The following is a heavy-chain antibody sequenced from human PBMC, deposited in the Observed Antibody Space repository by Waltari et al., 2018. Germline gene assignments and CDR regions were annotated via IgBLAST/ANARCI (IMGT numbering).Heavy chain of an antibody. D-gene: IGHD3-22*01. Sequence: QVQLVQSRSEVKKSGASVKVSCKASGNTFTSFDMNWVRQAPGQGLEWLGWMNPNSGEAHYPQKFQGRLTMTRNTSINTAYLELSSLRSDDTAVYYCARTGYSGYYFAIWGQGTLVTVSS. CDR1: GNTFTSFD. CDR2: MNPNSGEA. CDR3: ARTGYSGYYFAI. V-gene: IGHV1-8*01. J-gene: IGHJ4*02.